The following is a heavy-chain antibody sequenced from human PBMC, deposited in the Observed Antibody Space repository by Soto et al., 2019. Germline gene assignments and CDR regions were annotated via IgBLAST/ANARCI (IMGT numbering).Heavy chain of an antibody. D-gene: IGHD1-26*01. CDR2: ISGSGGST. CDR1: GFTFSSYA. Sequence: PGGSLRLSCAASGFTFSSYAMSWVRQAPGKGLGWVSAISGSGGSTYYADSVKGRFTISRDNSKNTLYLQMNSLRAEDTAVYYCAKPLPPMGIVGATKGIGFGYWGQGTLVTVSS. CDR3: AKPLPPMGIVGATKGIGFGY. V-gene: IGHV3-23*01. J-gene: IGHJ4*02.